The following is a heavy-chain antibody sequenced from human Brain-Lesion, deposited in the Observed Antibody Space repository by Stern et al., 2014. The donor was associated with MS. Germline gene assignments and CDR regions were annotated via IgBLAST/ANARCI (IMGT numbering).Heavy chain of an antibody. Sequence: QVQLQESGPGLVKPSQTLSLSCTVSGGSISSGGYYWSWIRQPAGKGLEWIGRIFNSGSTSYNPSLKGRVTISIDTSKNQFSLRLNSRTAADTAVYYCARGRVVPGFQYYATDVWGQGTTVIVSS. CDR1: GGSISSGGYY. CDR3: ARGRVVPGFQYYATDV. J-gene: IGHJ6*02. D-gene: IGHD2-2*01. V-gene: IGHV4-61*02. CDR2: IFNSGST.